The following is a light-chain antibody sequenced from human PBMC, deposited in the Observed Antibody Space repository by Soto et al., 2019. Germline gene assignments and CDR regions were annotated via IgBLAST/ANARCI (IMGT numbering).Light chain of an antibody. CDR1: SSDVGGYNF. V-gene: IGLV2-14*03. CDR2: DVR. J-gene: IGLJ2*01. CDR3: SSYTSSSTVI. Sequence: QSALTQPASVSGSPGQSITISCTGTSSDVGGYNFVSWYQQHPGKAPKFIIYDVRNRPSGVSNRFSGSRSGNTAALTISGLQAEGGADYYCSSYTSSSTVIFRGGTKLTVL.